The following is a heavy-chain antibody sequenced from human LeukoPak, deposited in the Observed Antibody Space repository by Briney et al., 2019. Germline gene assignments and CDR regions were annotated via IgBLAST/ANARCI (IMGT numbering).Heavy chain of an antibody. CDR2: ISADGYGT. CDR3: AKDRWLRDRRRIDY. D-gene: IGHD5-12*01. Sequence: GGSLRLSCAATGFSFDEYALHWVRQAPGKGLEWVPLISADGYGTYYAASVKGRFTISRDISKNSLYLQMNNLRSEDTAVYYCAKDRWLRDRRRIDYWGQGTLVTVSS. CDR1: GFSFDEYA. J-gene: IGHJ4*02. V-gene: IGHV3-43*02.